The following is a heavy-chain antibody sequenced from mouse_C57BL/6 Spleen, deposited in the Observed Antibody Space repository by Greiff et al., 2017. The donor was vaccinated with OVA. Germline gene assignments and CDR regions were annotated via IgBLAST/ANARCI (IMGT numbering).Heavy chain of an antibody. D-gene: IGHD1-1*01. Sequence: VQLQQSGAELVRPGASVTLSCKASGYTFTDYEMHWVKQTPVHGLEWIGAIDPETGGTAYNQKFKGKALLTADKSSSTAYMELRSLTSEDSAVYYCTRSTTVPDYWGQGTTLTVSS. CDR1: GYTFTDYE. CDR2: IDPETGGT. CDR3: TRSTTVPDY. V-gene: IGHV1-15*01. J-gene: IGHJ2*01.